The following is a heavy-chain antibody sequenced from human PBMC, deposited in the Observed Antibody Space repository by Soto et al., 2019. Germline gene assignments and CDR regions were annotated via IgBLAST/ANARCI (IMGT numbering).Heavy chain of an antibody. D-gene: IGHD3-22*01. CDR2: VSYSGYT. J-gene: IGHJ4*02. CDR1: GDSFSSSGHY. Sequence: QLQLQESGAGLVKPSETLSLTCTVSGDSFSSSGHYWGWIRQPPGKGLEWIGSVSYSGYTYDNPSLKSRVTISVDTSKNQFSLNLASVTAADTAVYYCARYYDTFDSWGQGTLVTVSS. CDR3: ARYYDTFDS. V-gene: IGHV4-39*01.